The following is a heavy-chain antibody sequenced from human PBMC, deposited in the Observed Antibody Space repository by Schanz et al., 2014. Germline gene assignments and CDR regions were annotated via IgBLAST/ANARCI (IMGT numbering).Heavy chain of an antibody. Sequence: QVQLVESGGGVVQPGGSLRLSCAASGFTFSSSGMHWVRQAPGKGLEWVAFIRYDGSNKYYADSVKGRFTISRDNSKNTLSIQMNSPTSEDTAVYYCTRDRGALINHNDALDLWGQGTMVSVSS. CDR1: GFTFSSSG. J-gene: IGHJ3*01. CDR3: TRDRGALINHNDALDL. CDR2: IRYDGSNK. D-gene: IGHD3-16*01. V-gene: IGHV3-30*02.